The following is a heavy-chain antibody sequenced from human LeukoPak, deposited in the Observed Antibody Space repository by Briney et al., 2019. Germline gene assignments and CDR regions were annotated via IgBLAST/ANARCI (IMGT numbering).Heavy chain of an antibody. D-gene: IGHD4-11*01. CDR2: INHSGST. Sequence: PSETLSLTCAVYGGSFSGYYWSWIRQPPGKGLEWIGEINHSGSTNYNPPLKSRVTISVDTSKNQFSLKLSSVTAADTAVYYCARGGAYSNYHRNRWFDPWGQGTLVTVSS. V-gene: IGHV4-34*01. CDR1: GGSFSGYY. CDR3: ARGGAYSNYHRNRWFDP. J-gene: IGHJ5*02.